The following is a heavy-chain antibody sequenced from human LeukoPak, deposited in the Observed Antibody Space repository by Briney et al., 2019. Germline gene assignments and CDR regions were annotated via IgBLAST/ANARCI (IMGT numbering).Heavy chain of an antibody. CDR2: INPNSGGT. CDR1: GYTFSGYY. D-gene: IGHD6-19*01. J-gene: IGHJ3*02. CDR3: ARDSRGYSSGWYASYDAFDI. V-gene: IGHV1-2*02. Sequence: ASVKVSCKASGYTFSGYYMHWVRQAPGHGLEWMGWINPNSGGTNYAQKFKGRVTMTRDTSISTAYMELSRLRSDDTAVYYCARDSRGYSSGWYASYDAFDIWGQGTMVTVSS.